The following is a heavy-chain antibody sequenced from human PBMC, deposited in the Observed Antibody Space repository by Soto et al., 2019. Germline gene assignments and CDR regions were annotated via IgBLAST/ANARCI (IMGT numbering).Heavy chain of an antibody. V-gene: IGHV4-34*01. CDR2: INHSGST. Sequence: QVQLQQWGAGLLKPSETLSLTCAVYGGSFSGYYWSWIRQPPGKGLAWIGEINHSGSTNYNPSLKRRVTISVDTSKNQFSLKLGSVPAADTAVYYCARVRIAAAGTGGGFDPWGQGTLVTVSS. CDR3: ARVRIAAAGTGGGFDP. D-gene: IGHD6-13*01. CDR1: GGSFSGYY. J-gene: IGHJ5*02.